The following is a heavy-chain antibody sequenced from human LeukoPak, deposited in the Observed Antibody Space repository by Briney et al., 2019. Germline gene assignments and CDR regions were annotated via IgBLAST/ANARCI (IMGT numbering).Heavy chain of an antibody. V-gene: IGHV3-30*02. CDR3: AKDSDYYDSSGYYEY. D-gene: IGHD3-22*01. CDR2: IRYDGSSK. CDR1: GFTFSSYG. Sequence: GGSLRLSCAASGFTFSSYGMHWVRQAPGKGLEWVAFIRYDGSSKYYADSVKGRFTISRDNSKNALYLQMNSLRAEDTAVYYCAKDSDYYDSSGYYEYWGQGTLVTVSS. J-gene: IGHJ4*02.